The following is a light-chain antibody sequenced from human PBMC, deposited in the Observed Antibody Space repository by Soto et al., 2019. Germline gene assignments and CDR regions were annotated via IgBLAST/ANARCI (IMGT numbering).Light chain of an antibody. CDR3: QSYDSSLSGWV. CDR1: SSNFGAGYD. CDR2: GNN. Sequence: QAVVTQPPSMSGATGQRVTNSCTGSSSNFGAGYDVHWYQHLPGTAPKLLIYGNNNRPSGVPDRFSGSKSGTSASLAITGLQAEDEADYYCQSYDSSLSGWVFGGGTKLTVL. J-gene: IGLJ2*01. V-gene: IGLV1-40*01.